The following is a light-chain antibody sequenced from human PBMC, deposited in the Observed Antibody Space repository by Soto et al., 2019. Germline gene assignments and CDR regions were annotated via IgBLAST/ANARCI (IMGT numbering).Light chain of an antibody. CDR3: QKYKNWPRT. V-gene: IGKV3-15*01. CDR2: GAS. Sequence: ELVLTQSPATLSVSRGERFTLSCRASQSVDINLAWYQQKPGQAPSIVIYGASTRATDMPGTFSGSGSGTELNLTISRLQSEDFGVYYCQKYKNWPRTCGQGTKVDIK. J-gene: IGKJ1*01. CDR1: QSVDIN.